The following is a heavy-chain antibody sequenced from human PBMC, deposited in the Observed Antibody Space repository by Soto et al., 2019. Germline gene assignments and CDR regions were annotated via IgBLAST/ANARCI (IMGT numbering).Heavy chain of an antibody. CDR1: GGTFSSYA. Sequence: SVKVSCKASGGTFSSYAISWVRQAPGQGLEWMGGIIPIFGTADYAQKFQGRVTITADDFTSIAYMELSSLRSEDTAVYYCARHLGGNHYYYGMDVWGQGTTVTVSS. CDR3: ARHLGGNHYYYGMDV. J-gene: IGHJ6*02. V-gene: IGHV1-69*13. CDR2: IIPIFGTA. D-gene: IGHD3-16*01.